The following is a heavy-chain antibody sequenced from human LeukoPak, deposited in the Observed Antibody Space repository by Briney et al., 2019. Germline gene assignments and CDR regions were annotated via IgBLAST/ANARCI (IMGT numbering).Heavy chain of an antibody. V-gene: IGHV3-30*03. D-gene: IGHD6-19*01. CDR1: GFTFSSYG. J-gene: IGHJ4*02. CDR2: ISYDGSNK. CDR3: ARVGYSSDWYEGGH. Sequence: PGGSLRLSCAASGFTFSSYGMHWVRQAPGKGLEWVAVISYDGSNKYYADSVKGRFTISRDNSKNTLYLQMNSLRAEDTAVYYCARVGYSSDWYEGGHWGQGTLVTVSS.